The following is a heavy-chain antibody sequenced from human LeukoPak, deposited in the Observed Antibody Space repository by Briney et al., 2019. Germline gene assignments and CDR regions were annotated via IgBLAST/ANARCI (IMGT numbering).Heavy chain of an antibody. CDR1: GGSIGSGGYS. J-gene: IGHJ4*02. D-gene: IGHD1-26*01. Sequence: SETLSLTCAVSGGSIGSGGYSWSWIRQPPGKGLEWIGYIYHSGSTYYNPSLKSRVTISVDRSKNQFSLKLSSVTAADTAVYYCARYLYSGASEPLDYWGQGTLVTVSS. CDR3: ARYLYSGASEPLDY. CDR2: IYHSGST. V-gene: IGHV4-30-2*01.